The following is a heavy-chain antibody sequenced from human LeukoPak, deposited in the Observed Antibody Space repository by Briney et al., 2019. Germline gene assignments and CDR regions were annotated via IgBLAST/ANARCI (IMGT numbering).Heavy chain of an antibody. CDR3: AKGVAHYYGSGSYYQYYFDY. CDR2: IYPGDSDT. Sequence: GESLKISCKGSGYSFTSDWIGWVRQMPEKGLEWMGIIYPGDSDTRYSPSIQGQVTISVDKSISTTYLQWSSLKASDTAMYYCAKGVAHYYGSGSYYQYYFDYWGQGTLVTVSS. V-gene: IGHV5-51*01. D-gene: IGHD3-10*01. J-gene: IGHJ4*02. CDR1: GYSFTSDW.